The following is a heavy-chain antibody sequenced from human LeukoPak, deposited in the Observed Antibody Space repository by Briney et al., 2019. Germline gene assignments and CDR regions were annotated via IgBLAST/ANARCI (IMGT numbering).Heavy chain of an antibody. D-gene: IGHD2-15*01. CDR3: ARVGGSWELIL. CDR1: GFTFANYC. V-gene: IGHV3-7*01. J-gene: IGHJ4*02. Sequence: GGSLRLSCAASGFTFANYCMSWVRQAPRKGLERGANIRTDGSEKFYVDSVKGRFTISRDNEESSLYLQMNSLRGEDTVVYFCARVGGSWELILWGEGALVTV. CDR2: IRTDGSEK.